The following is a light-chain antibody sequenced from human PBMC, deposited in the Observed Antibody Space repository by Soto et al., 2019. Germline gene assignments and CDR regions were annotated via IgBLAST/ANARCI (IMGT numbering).Light chain of an antibody. CDR2: KAS. J-gene: IGKJ5*01. CDR3: QQYGSSGGIT. Sequence: DVQMTQSPSTLAASVGDRVTITCRASENIKNWLAWYQQKPGKAPKLLIYKASSLESGVPSRFSGSGSGTDFILTITRLEPEDSAMYYCQQYGSSGGITFGHGTRLEIK. V-gene: IGKV1-5*03. CDR1: ENIKNW.